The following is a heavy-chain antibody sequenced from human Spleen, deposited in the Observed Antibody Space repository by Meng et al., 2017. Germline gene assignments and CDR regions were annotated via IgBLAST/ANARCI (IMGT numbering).Heavy chain of an antibody. CDR3: ARDRWFGNNWFDP. CDR2: IDPKSGDT. D-gene: IGHD3-10*01. J-gene: IGHJ5*02. Sequence: QVQLVQTGAEVKKPGASGKVSCKPSGYNFPDYWLHWVRRAPGQGLEWMGRIDPKSGDTHYAQRFQGRVTMTGDTSISTAYMELSGLRSDDTAMYYCARDRWFGNNWFDPWGQGTLVTVSS. V-gene: IGHV1-2*06. CDR1: GYNFPDYW.